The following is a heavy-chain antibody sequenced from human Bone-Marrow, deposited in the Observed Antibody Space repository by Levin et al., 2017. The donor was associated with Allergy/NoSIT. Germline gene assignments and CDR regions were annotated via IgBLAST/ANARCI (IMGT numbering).Heavy chain of an antibody. Sequence: PGGSLRLSCAASGFTFSSYWMSWVRQAPGKGLEWVANIKQDGSEKYYVDSVKGRFTISRDNAKNSLYLQMNSLRAEDTAVYYCARGWGMVYYGSGSSDDFYWGQGTLVTVSS. CDR1: GFTFSSYW. J-gene: IGHJ4*02. CDR2: IKQDGSEK. D-gene: IGHD3-10*01. CDR3: ARGWGMVYYGSGSSDDFY. V-gene: IGHV3-7*01.